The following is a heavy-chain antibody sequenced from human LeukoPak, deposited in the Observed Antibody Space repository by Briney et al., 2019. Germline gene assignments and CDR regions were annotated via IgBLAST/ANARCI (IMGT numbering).Heavy chain of an antibody. CDR1: GGSFSSYY. CDR2: INHSGST. Sequence: SETLSLTCAVYGGSFSSYYWSWIRQSPGKGLEWIGEINHSGSTNYNPSLKSRVTISVDTSNYRFSLKLSSVTAADTAMFYCARVASGYCSSTNCQKYYFDYWGQGTLVTVSS. CDR3: ARVASGYCSSTNCQKYYFDY. V-gene: IGHV4-34*01. D-gene: IGHD2-2*01. J-gene: IGHJ4*02.